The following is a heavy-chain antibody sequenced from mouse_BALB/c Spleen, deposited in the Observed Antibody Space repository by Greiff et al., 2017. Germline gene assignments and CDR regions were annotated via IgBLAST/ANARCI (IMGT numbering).Heavy chain of an antibody. Sequence: EVKLVESGGGLVQPGGSLKLSCAASGFTFSSYGMSWVRQTPDKRLELVATINSNGGSTYYPDSVKGRFTISRDNAKNTLYLQMSSLKSEDTAMYYCARDLGYYRYVGAMDYWGQGTSVTVSS. CDR1: GFTFSSYG. CDR2: INSNGGST. V-gene: IGHV5-6-3*01. CDR3: ARDLGYYRYVGAMDY. D-gene: IGHD2-14*01. J-gene: IGHJ4*01.